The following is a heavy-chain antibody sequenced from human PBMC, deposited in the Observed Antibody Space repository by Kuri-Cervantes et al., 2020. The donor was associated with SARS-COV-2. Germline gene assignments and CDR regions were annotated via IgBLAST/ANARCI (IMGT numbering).Heavy chain of an antibody. V-gene: IGHV3-30*18. Sequence: GESLKISCAVSGLSINNYGMHWVRQAPGKGLEWVAVISHDGRNKYYADSVKGRFTISRDNSKVTMYLQMSSLRPEDTAVYYCAKDRRRPITSTLQEIYYYGMDVWGQGTAVTVSS. D-gene: IGHD1-14*01. CDR1: GLSINNYG. CDR3: AKDRRRPITSTLQEIYYYGMDV. CDR2: ISHDGRNK. J-gene: IGHJ6*02.